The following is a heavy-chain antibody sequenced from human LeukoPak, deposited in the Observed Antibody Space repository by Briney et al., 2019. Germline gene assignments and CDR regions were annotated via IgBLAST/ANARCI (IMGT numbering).Heavy chain of an antibody. CDR2: VIPILGTT. D-gene: IGHD1-26*01. CDR1: GTTFSRSA. V-gene: IGHV1-69*05. CDR3: ARDDGSATMGFDS. Sequence: SVKVSCKASGTTFSRSAISWVRQAPGQGLEWMGGVIPILGTTNYAQKFQDRVSITTDESTSTAYMEVTSLRSVDAAVYYCARDDGSATMGFDSWGQGTLVTVS. J-gene: IGHJ4*02.